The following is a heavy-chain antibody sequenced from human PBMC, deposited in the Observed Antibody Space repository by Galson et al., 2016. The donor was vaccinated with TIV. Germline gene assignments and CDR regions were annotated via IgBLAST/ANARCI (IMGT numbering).Heavy chain of an antibody. J-gene: IGHJ4*02. CDR1: GFTFRSYS. CDR2: ITSTVDNR. V-gene: IGHV3-21*01. Sequence: SLRLSCAASGFTFRSYSMNWVRQAPGKGLEWVSAITSTVDNRYYADSLKGRFTISRDNAKNSLFLQMNSLRAEDTAVDYCARVKDDGEYSFGAFDYWGQGTMVTVSS. D-gene: IGHD2/OR15-2a*01. CDR3: ARVKDDGEYSFGAFDY.